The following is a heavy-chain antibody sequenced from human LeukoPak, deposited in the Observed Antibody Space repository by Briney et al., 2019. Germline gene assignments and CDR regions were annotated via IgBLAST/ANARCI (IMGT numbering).Heavy chain of an antibody. V-gene: IGHV3-33*01. Sequence: GGSLRLSCAASGFTLSSYGMHWVRQAPGKGLEWVAVIWYDGSNKYYADSVKGRFTISRDNSKNTLYLQMNSLRAEDTAVYYCAREVVIFPDYYYYGMDVWGQGATVTVSS. D-gene: IGHD3-9*01. CDR1: GFTLSSYG. J-gene: IGHJ6*02. CDR2: IWYDGSNK. CDR3: AREVVIFPDYYYYGMDV.